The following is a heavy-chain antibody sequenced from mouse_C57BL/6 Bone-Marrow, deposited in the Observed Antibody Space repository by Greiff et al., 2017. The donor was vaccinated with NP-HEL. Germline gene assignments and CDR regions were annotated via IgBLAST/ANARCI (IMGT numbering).Heavy chain of an antibody. J-gene: IGHJ4*01. Sequence: EVKVVESGGGLVQPGGSMKLSCVASGFTFSNYWMNWVRQSPEKGLEWVAQIRLKSDNYATHYAESVKGRFTISRDDSKSSVYLQMNNLRAEDTGIYYCTGGYYGNYDYAMDYWGQGTSVTVSS. CDR2: IRLKSDNYAT. V-gene: IGHV6-3*01. CDR1: GFTFSNYW. CDR3: TGGYYGNYDYAMDY. D-gene: IGHD2-1*01.